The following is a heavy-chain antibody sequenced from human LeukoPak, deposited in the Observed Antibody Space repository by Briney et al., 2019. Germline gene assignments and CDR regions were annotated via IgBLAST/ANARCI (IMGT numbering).Heavy chain of an antibody. CDR3: ARVFVPVAGRGNWFDP. Sequence: GASVKVSCKASGYTFTSYGISWVRQAPGQGLEWMGWISAYNGNTNYAQKLQGRVTMTTDTSTSTAYMELRSLRSDDTAVYYCARVFVPVAGRGNWFDPWGQGTLVTVSS. V-gene: IGHV1-18*01. J-gene: IGHJ5*02. D-gene: IGHD6-19*01. CDR1: GYTFTSYG. CDR2: ISAYNGNT.